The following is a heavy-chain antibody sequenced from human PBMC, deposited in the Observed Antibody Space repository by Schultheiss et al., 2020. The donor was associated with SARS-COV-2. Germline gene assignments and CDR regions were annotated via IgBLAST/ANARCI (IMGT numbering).Heavy chain of an antibody. CDR2: ISGSGGST. CDR1: GFTFSSYA. D-gene: IGHD6-19*01. Sequence: GESLKISRAASGFTFSSYAMSWVRQAPGKGLEWVSAISGSGGSTYYADSVKGRFTISRDNSKNTLYLQMNSLRAEDTAVYYCAKDTTVAGLFDYWGQGTLVTVSS. V-gene: IGHV3-23*01. CDR3: AKDTTVAGLFDY. J-gene: IGHJ4*02.